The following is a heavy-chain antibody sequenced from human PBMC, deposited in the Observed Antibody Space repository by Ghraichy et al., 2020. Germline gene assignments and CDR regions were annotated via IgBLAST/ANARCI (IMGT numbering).Heavy chain of an antibody. V-gene: IGHV1-69*01. CDR3: AREETTGGNGDWYFDL. CDR2: IIPIFGTA. J-gene: IGHJ2*01. Sequence: KVSCKASGGTFSSYAISWVRQAPGQGLEWMGGIIPIFGTANYAQKFQGRVTITADESTSTAYMELSSLRSEDTAVYYCAREETTGGNGDWYFDLWGRGTLVTVSS. D-gene: IGHD4-23*01. CDR1: GGTFSSYA.